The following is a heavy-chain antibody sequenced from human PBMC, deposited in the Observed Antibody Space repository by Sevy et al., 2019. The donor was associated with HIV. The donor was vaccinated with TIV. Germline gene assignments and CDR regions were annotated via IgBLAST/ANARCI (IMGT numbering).Heavy chain of an antibody. CDR3: ARGRGVFGAVAINWFDP. V-gene: IGHV3-53*01. CDR2: IYSGGST. J-gene: IGHJ5*02. Sequence: GSLRLPCAASGFTVSSSYMTWVRQPPGKGLEWVSVIYSGGSTYYADSVKGRFTISRDNSKNTLYLQMNNLRADDTAVYYCARGRGVFGAVAINWFDPWGQGALVTVSS. D-gene: IGHD3-3*01. CDR1: GFTVSSSY.